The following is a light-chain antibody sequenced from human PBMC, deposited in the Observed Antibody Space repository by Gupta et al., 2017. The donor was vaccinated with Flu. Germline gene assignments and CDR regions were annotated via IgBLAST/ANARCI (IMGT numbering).Light chain of an antibody. V-gene: IGLV2-14*03. CDR1: SVDIGRFYY. Sequence: TGASVDIGRFYYVSWYQQHPGKAPKLIYDVTNRPSGVSDRFSGSKSGNTASLTISGLRAEDEADYYCSSYRSSTTLFDGGTRVTVL. CDR3: SSYRSSTTL. J-gene: IGLJ2*01. CDR2: DVT.